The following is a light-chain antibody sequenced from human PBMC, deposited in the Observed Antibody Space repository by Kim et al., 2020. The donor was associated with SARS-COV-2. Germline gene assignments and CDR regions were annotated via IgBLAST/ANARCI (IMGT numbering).Light chain of an antibody. CDR2: GKN. CDR1: SLRSYY. CDR3: NSRDSNDNVV. J-gene: IGLJ2*01. V-gene: IGLV3-19*01. Sequence: SSELTQDSAVSVALGQTVRITCQGDSLRSYYAIWYQQKPGQAPILVIYGKNSRPSGIPDRFSGSISGNTASLTITGTQAGDEADYYCNSRDSNDNVVFGG.